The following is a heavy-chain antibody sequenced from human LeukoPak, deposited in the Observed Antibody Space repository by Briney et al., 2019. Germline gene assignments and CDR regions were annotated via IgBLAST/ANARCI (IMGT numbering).Heavy chain of an antibody. Sequence: PGKSLRLSCEVSGFTFNKNALHWVRQAPGKGLEWVAVISYDGSGKYYAGFVKGRFLISRDNSKNTLSLQMNSLRIEDTAVYYCARGAEYFNALDALDFWGQGTMVTVSS. V-gene: IGHV3-30-3*01. CDR1: GFTFNKNA. CDR3: ARGAEYFNALDALDF. D-gene: IGHD2/OR15-2a*01. CDR2: ISYDGSGK. J-gene: IGHJ3*01.